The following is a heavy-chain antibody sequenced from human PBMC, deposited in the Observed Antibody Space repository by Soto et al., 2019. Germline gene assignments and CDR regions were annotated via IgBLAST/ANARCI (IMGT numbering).Heavy chain of an antibody. Sequence: ASVKVSCQVSGSTFTSYYMHWVRQAPGQGLEWMGIINPSGGSTSYAQKFQGRVTMTRDTSTSTVYMELSSLRSEDTAVYYCARAGSLADYNDAFDIWGQGTMVTVSS. D-gene: IGHD4-4*01. V-gene: IGHV1-46*01. CDR1: GSTFTSYY. J-gene: IGHJ3*02. CDR2: INPSGGST. CDR3: ARAGSLADYNDAFDI.